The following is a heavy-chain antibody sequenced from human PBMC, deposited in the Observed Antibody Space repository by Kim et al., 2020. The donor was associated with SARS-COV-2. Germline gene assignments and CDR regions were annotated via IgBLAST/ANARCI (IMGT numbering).Heavy chain of an antibody. J-gene: IGHJ4*02. Sequence: GGSLRLSCAASGFTFSDHYMDWVRQAPGKGLEWVGRTRNKANSYTTEYAASVKGRFTISRDDSKNSLYLQMNSLKTEDTAVYYCARLTRTYKRIVVAEEDYWGQGTLVTVSS. CDR2: TRNKANSYTT. D-gene: IGHD6-19*01. V-gene: IGHV3-72*01. CDR3: ARLTRTYKRIVVAEEDY. CDR1: GFTFSDHY.